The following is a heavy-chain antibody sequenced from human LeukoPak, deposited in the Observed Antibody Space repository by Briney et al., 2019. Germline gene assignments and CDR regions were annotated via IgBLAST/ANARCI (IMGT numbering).Heavy chain of an antibody. J-gene: IGHJ4*02. V-gene: IGHV3-48*03. Sequence: PGGSLRLSCAASGFTFSSYEMHWVRQAPGKGLEWVSYISSSGSTIYYADSVKGRFTISRDNAKNSLYLQMNSLRAEDTAVYYCARARIDSSGYYYLDFDYWGQGTLVTVSS. D-gene: IGHD3-22*01. CDR1: GFTFSSYE. CDR3: ARARIDSSGYYYLDFDY. CDR2: ISSSGSTI.